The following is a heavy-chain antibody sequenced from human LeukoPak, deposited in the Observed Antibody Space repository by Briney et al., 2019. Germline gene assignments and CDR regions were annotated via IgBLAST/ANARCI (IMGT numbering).Heavy chain of an antibody. D-gene: IGHD3-10*01. CDR3: ARELLWFGELLDYYYYGMDV. CDR1: GGSISSGDYY. Sequence: PSQTLSLTCTVSGGSISSGDYYRSWIRQPPGKGLEWIGYIYYSGSTYYNPSLKSRVTISVDTSKSQFSLKLSSVTAADTAVYYCARELLWFGELLDYYYYGMDVWGQGTTVTVSS. J-gene: IGHJ6*02. CDR2: IYYSGST. V-gene: IGHV4-30-4*01.